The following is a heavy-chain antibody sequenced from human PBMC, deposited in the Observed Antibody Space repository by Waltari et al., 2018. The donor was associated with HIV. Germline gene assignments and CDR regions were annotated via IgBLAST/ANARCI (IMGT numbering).Heavy chain of an antibody. V-gene: IGHV4-38-2*01. CDR3: ARLPYSTSRFDY. CDR2: FWRTGST. D-gene: IGHD6-6*01. CDR1: GYSISSGSS. Sequence: QVQLQESGPGLVKPSETLSLTCAVPGYSISSGSSWGWIRQPPGKGLEWIGSFWRTGSTYYNPSLKSRVTISGDTSKNQFSLNLTSVTAADTAVYFCARLPYSTSRFDYWGQGTLVTVSS. J-gene: IGHJ4*02.